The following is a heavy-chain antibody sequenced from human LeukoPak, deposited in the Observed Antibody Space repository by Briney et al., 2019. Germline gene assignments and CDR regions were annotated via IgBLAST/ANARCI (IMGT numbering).Heavy chain of an antibody. CDR3: ARASRLTGDYSPHFDY. CDR2: ISSSGSTI. J-gene: IGHJ4*02. D-gene: IGHD7-27*01. CDR1: GFTFSDYY. V-gene: IGHV3-11*01. Sequence: GGSLRLSCAASGFTFSDYYMSWIRQAPGKGLEWVSYISSSGSTIYYADSVKGRFTISRDNAKNSLYLQMNSLRAEDTAVYYCARASRLTGDYSPHFDYWGQGTLVTVSS.